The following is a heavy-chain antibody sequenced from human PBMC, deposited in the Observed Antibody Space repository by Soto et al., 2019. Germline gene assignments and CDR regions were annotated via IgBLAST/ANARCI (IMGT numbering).Heavy chain of an antibody. V-gene: IGHV3-48*02. D-gene: IGHD4-17*01. J-gene: IGHJ4*02. Sequence: GGSLRLYCAASGFNFSSYSMNWVRQAPGKGLEWVSYISISSSTIYYADSVKGRFTFSRNNAKNSLYLQMNSLRDEDTAVYYCARETRGDYVGYFDYWGQGTLVTVSS. CDR2: ISISSSTI. CDR3: ARETRGDYVGYFDY. CDR1: GFNFSSYS.